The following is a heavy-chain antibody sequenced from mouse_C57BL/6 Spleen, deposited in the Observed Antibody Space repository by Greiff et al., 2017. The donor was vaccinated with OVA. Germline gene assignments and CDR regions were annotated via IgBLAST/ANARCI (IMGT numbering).Heavy chain of an antibody. Sequence: EVKLVESGGGLVQPGGSLKLSCAASGFTFSDYYMYWVRQTPEKRLEWVAYISNGGGSTYYPDTVKGRFTISRDNAKNTLYLQMSRLKSEDTAMYYCARDDYGNYGYAMDYWGQGTSVTVSS. V-gene: IGHV5-12*01. D-gene: IGHD2-1*01. J-gene: IGHJ4*01. CDR2: ISNGGGST. CDR3: ARDDYGNYGYAMDY. CDR1: GFTFSDYY.